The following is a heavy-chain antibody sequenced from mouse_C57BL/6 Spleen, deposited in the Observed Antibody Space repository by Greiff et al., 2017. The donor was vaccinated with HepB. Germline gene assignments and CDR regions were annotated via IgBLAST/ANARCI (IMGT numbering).Heavy chain of an antibody. CDR1: GYSITSGYY. Sequence: EVKLVESGPGLVKPSQSLSLTCSVTGYSITSGYYWNWIRQFPGNKLEWMGYISYDGSNNYNPSLKNRISITRDTSKNQFFLKLNSVTTEDTATYYCARDDGSSWYFDVWGTGTTVTVSS. V-gene: IGHV3-6*01. CDR2: ISYDGSN. D-gene: IGHD1-1*01. J-gene: IGHJ1*03. CDR3: ARDDGSSWYFDV.